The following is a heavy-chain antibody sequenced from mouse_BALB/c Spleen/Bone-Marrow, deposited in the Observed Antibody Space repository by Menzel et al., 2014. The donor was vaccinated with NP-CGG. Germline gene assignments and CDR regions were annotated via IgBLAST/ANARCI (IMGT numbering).Heavy chain of an antibody. CDR2: IDPYSGGT. Sequence: VQLQQPGPELVKPGASVKVSCKASGYAFTNYNMNWVKPSHGKSLEWIGYIDPYSGGTNYNQKFRGKATLTVDKSSSTAYMHLNSLTSEDSAVYYCSRGVLAYFDYWGQGTTLTVSS. J-gene: IGHJ2*01. CDR3: SRGVLAYFDY. CDR1: GYAFTNYN. D-gene: IGHD2-14*01. V-gene: IGHV1S135*01.